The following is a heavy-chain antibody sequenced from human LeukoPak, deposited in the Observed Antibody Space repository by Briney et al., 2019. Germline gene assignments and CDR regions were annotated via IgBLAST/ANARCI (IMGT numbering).Heavy chain of an antibody. CDR2: ISGSGRST. CDR3: AKDSTAIPVDY. Sequence: PGGSLRLSCAASGFTFSNAWMSWVRQAPGKGLEWVSAISGSGRSTFYADSVKGRFTISRDNSKNTLYLQMNSLRAEDTAVYYCAKDSTAIPVDYWGQGTLVTVSS. J-gene: IGHJ4*02. CDR1: GFTFSNAW. D-gene: IGHD2-21*02. V-gene: IGHV3-23*01.